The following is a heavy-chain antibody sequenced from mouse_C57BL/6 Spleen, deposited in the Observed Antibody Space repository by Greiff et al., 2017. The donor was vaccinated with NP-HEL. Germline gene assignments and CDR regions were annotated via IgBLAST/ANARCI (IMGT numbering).Heavy chain of an antibody. CDR2: ISSSGST. Sequence: DVKLQESGPALVKPSQTVSLTCTVTGYSITNGNHWWNWIRQVSGSKLEWIGYISSSGSTDSNPSLKSRISITRDTSKNQLFLQLNSVTTEDIATYYCARGHYYGSSYGYFDVWGTGTTVTVSS. V-gene: IGHV3-4*01. D-gene: IGHD1-1*01. CDR1: GYSITNGNHW. J-gene: IGHJ1*03. CDR3: ARGHYYGSSYGYFDV.